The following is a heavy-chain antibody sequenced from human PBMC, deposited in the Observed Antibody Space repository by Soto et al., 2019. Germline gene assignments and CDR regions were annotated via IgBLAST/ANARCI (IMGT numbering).Heavy chain of an antibody. CDR3: VRGTDLYKCGF. CDR2: VHYSGRI. V-gene: IGHV4-31*03. Sequence: QVQLQESGPGLVKPSQTLSLTCTVSGDSINNGNYYWTWIRQHPGKGLEVIGHVHYSGRIYYNPSRTSGVNMSVDTSKTQVSVGRSSVTVADTAVYHCVRGTDLYKCGFWGQGTLVTVSS. CDR1: GDSINNGNYY. D-gene: IGHD6-25*01. J-gene: IGHJ4*02.